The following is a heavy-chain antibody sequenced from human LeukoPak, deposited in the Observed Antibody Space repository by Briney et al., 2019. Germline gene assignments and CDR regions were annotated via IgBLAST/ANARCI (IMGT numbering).Heavy chain of an antibody. CDR3: ARRATAMVTDAFDI. J-gene: IGHJ3*02. Sequence: PGGSLRLSCAASGFTFSSYAMHWVRQAPGKGLEYVSAISSNGGSTYYANSVKGRFTISRDNSKNTLYLQTGSLRAEDMAVYYCARRATAMVTDAFDIWGQGTMVTVSS. CDR1: GFTFSSYA. D-gene: IGHD5-18*01. CDR2: ISSNGGST. V-gene: IGHV3-64*01.